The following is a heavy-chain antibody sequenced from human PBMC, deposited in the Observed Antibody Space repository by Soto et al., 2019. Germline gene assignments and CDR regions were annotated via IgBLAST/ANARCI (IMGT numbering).Heavy chain of an antibody. J-gene: IGHJ4*02. Sequence: EVQLVESGGDLVQPGGSLRLSCAASGSSFSSHWMSWVRQAPGKGLEWVANIKQDGNDKRYVDSVKGRFTISRDNAKSSLYLQMNSLRAEDTAVYYCARYSYSSGPQDSWGQGTLVTVSS. V-gene: IGHV3-7*03. CDR1: GSSFSSHW. CDR3: ARYSYSSGPQDS. CDR2: IKQDGNDK. D-gene: IGHD6-19*01.